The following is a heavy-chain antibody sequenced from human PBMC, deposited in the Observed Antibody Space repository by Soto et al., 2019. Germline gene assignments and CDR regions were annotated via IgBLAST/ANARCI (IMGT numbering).Heavy chain of an antibody. V-gene: IGHV3-30*03. CDR2: ISFDGSNK. CDR3: ATRKYTYCGGDCYYYYFDY. D-gene: IGHD2-21*02. J-gene: IGHJ4*02. Sequence: GGSLRLSCAASGFTFSTYAMHWVRQAPGKGLEWVAVISFDGSNKYYADSVKGRFIISRDDSKNTVYLQMNSLRTEDTALYYCATRKYTYCGGDCYYYYFDYWGQGTPVTVSS. CDR1: GFTFSTYA.